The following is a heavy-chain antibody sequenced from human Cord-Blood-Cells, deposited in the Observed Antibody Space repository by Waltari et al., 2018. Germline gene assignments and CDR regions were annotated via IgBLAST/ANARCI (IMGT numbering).Heavy chain of an antibody. D-gene: IGHD3-22*01. CDR3: ARGGGLGSSGYYYWFDP. CDR1: GYTFTSSD. V-gene: IGHV1-8*01. CDR2: MNPNSGNT. J-gene: IGHJ5*02. Sequence: QVQLVQSGAEVKKPGASVKVSCKATGYTFTSSDINWVRQATGQGLEGMGWMNPNSGNTGYAQKFQGRVTMTRNTSISTAYMELSSLRSEDTAVYYCARGGGLGSSGYYYWFDPWGQGTRVTVSS.